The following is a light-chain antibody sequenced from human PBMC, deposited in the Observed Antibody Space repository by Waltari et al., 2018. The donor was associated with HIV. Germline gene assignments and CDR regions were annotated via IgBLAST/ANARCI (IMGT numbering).Light chain of an antibody. CDR2: GAS. CDR3: HQRSNWPIT. CDR1: QSVSSY. Sequence: EIVLTQSPATLSLSPGERATLSCRASQSVSSYLAWYQQKPGQAPRLLIYGASSRATGIPARFSGSGSGTDFTLTISLEPGDFGVYYCHQRSNWPITFGQGTRLEIK. V-gene: IGKV3-11*01. J-gene: IGKJ5*01.